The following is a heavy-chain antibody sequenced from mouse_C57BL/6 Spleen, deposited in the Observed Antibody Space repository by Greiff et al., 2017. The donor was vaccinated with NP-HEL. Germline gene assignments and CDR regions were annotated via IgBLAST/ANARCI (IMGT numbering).Heavy chain of an antibody. Sequence: EVKLMESGGGLVKPGGSLKLSCAASGFTFSDYGMHWVRQAPEKGLEWVAYISSGSSTIYYADTVKGRFTISRDNGKNTLFLQMTSLRSEDTAMYYCARGPYYGSNFDYWGQGTTLTVSS. V-gene: IGHV5-17*01. CDR2: ISSGSSTI. D-gene: IGHD1-1*01. J-gene: IGHJ2*01. CDR3: ARGPYYGSNFDY. CDR1: GFTFSDYG.